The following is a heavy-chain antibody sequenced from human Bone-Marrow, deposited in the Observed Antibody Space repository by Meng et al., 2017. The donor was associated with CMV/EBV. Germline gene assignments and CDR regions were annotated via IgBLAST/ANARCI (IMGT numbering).Heavy chain of an antibody. V-gene: IGHV3-33*01. CDR2: IWYDGSNK. CDR1: GFTFSSYG. J-gene: IGHJ6*02. Sequence: GESLKISCAASGFTFSSYGMHWVRQARGKGLEWVAVIWYDGSNKYYADSVKGRFTISRENAKNSLYLQMNSRSAGDTAVYYCARSHYYYGMDVWGQGTTVTVSS. CDR3: ARSHYYYGMDV.